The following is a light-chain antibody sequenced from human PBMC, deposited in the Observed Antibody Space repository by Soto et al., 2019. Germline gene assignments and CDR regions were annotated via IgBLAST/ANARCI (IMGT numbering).Light chain of an antibody. J-gene: IGKJ2*01. Sequence: EIVLTQSPATLSLSPGERATLSCRASQSVSTYVAWYQQKPGQAPRLVLYHASNRATGIPARFSGSGSETDFTLTISSLEPEDFAVYYCQQLDNRPYTFGQGTRLEI. CDR1: QSVSTY. CDR2: HAS. V-gene: IGKV3-11*01. CDR3: QQLDNRPYT.